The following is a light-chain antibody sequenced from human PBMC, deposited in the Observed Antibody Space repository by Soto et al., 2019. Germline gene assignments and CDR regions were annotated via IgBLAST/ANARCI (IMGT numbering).Light chain of an antibody. V-gene: IGKV3-15*01. CDR1: QNVKNN. CDR2: GAS. J-gene: IGKJ2*01. CDR3: QQYIDWPPYT. Sequence: EIVMTQSPATLSVSPGERATLSCRASQNVKNNLAWYQQKPGQAPRLLIYGASTRATGISARFSGSGSGTEFTLTISSLQSEGFALYYCQQYIDWPPYTFGQGTKLEIK.